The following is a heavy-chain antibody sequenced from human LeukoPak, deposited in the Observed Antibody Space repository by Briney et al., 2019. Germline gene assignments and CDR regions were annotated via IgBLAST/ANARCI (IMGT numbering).Heavy chain of an antibody. D-gene: IGHD2-21*02. Sequence: GGSLRLSCAASGFTFSTYSMNWVRQAPGKGLEWVSYISSSSSTIYYADSVKGRFTISRDNARNSLYLQMNSLRDEDTAVYYCATLRVVVTATGLDYWGQGILVTVSS. V-gene: IGHV3-48*02. J-gene: IGHJ4*02. CDR3: ATLRVVVTATGLDY. CDR1: GFTFSTYS. CDR2: ISSSSSTI.